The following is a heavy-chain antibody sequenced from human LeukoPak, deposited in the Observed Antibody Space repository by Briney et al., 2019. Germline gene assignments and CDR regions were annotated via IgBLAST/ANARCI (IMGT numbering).Heavy chain of an antibody. D-gene: IGHD6-19*01. V-gene: IGHV1-24*01. CDR3: AKVSDSSGWHYAFDI. J-gene: IGHJ3*02. Sequence: ASVKVSCKVSGYTLTELSMHWVRQAPGKGLEWMGGFDPEDGETIYAQKFQGRVTMTEDTSTDTAYMELSSLRSEDTAVYYCAKVSDSSGWHYAFDIWGQGTMVTVSS. CDR2: FDPEDGET. CDR1: GYTLTELS.